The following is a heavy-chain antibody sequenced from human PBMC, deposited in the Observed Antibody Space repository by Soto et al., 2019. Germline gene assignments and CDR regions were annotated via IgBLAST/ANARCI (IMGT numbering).Heavy chain of an antibody. CDR3: SRGGGHELVTSDFTS. CDR2: VSHDGRNT. V-gene: IGHV3-30*03. J-gene: IGHJ4*02. Sequence: VQLVESGGGVVQPGRSLRLSCAASGFTFSDYAMHWVRQAPGKGLEWVAVVSHDGRNTHYADSVKGRFTISRDSSKNTVALERTSLRAEDTAVYYCSRGGGHELVTSDFTSGGQGALVTVSS. CDR1: GFTFSDYA. D-gene: IGHD6-13*01.